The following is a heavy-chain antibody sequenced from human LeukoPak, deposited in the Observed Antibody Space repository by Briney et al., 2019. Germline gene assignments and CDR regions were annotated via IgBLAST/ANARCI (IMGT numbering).Heavy chain of an antibody. CDR2: IWYDGSNR. D-gene: IGHD5-18*01. V-gene: IGHV3-33*01. CDR3: ATTTRQLWSNFDY. Sequence: GGSLRLSCAASGFYFNTYGMHWVRQAPGKGPEWVAVIWYDGSNRDYADSMKGRLTISRDNSKNTLYLQMNSLRAEDTAVYYCATTTRQLWSNFDYWGQGTLVTVSS. J-gene: IGHJ4*02. CDR1: GFYFNTYG.